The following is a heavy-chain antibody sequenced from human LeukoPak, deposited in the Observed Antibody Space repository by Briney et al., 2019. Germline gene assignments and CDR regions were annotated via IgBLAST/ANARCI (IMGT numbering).Heavy chain of an antibody. V-gene: IGHV3-23*01. CDR3: AKGSYYDSSGSFYFDY. CDR2: ISGSGDNT. D-gene: IGHD3-22*01. CDR1: GFTFSIYN. Sequence: GGSLRLSCAASGFTFSIYNMNWVRQASGKGLEWVSGISGSGDNTYYADSVKGRFTISRDNSKNTLYVQVNSLGTEDTAAYYCAKGSYYDSSGSFYFDYWGQGTLVTVSS. J-gene: IGHJ4*02.